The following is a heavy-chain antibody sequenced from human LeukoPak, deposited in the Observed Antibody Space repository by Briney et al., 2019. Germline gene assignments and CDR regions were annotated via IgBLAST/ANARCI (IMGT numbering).Heavy chain of an antibody. CDR1: GFTFSSYA. J-gene: IGHJ3*02. D-gene: IGHD3-3*01. CDR2: ISYDVSNK. Sequence: GGSLRLSCAASGFTFSSYAMHWVRQAPGKGLEWVAVISYDVSNKYYADSVKGRFTFSRDNSKNTLYRQRNILRAEDTSVYYVAGEHTIFGGADNSFDIWGHGTMVTVSS. V-gene: IGHV3-30*11. CDR3: AGEHTIFGGADNSFDI.